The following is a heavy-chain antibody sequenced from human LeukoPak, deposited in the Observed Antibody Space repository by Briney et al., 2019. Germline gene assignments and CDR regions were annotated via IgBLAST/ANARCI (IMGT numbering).Heavy chain of an antibody. D-gene: IGHD3-10*01. CDR1: GYSFTSYW. J-gene: IGHJ6*02. Sequence: GESLKISCKGSGYSFTSYWIGWVRQMPGKGLEWMGIIYPGDSDTRYSPSFQGQVTISAGKSISTAYLQWSSLKASDTAMYYCARYGTRGSYYYYYGMDVWGQGTTVTVSS. CDR2: IYPGDSDT. V-gene: IGHV5-51*01. CDR3: ARYGTRGSYYYYYGMDV.